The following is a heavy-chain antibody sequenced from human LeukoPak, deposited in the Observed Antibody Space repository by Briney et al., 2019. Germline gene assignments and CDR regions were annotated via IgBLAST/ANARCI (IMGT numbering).Heavy chain of an antibody. D-gene: IGHD6-6*01. V-gene: IGHV4-61*02. J-gene: IGHJ5*02. CDR3: ARYSSSPGSVAWFDP. CDR1: GGSISSGSYY. Sequence: SQTLSLTCTVSGGSISSGSYYWSWIRQPAGKGLEWIGRIYTSGSTNYNPSLKSRVTISVDTSKNQFSLKLSSVTAADTAVHHCARYSSSPGSVAWFDPWGQGTLVTVSS. CDR2: IYTSGST.